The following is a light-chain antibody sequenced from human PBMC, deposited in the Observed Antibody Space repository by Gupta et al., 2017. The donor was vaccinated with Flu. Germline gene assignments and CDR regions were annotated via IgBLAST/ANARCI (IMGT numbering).Light chain of an antibody. J-gene: IGKJ1*01. V-gene: IGKV1-39*01. CDR1: QSISKY. CDR2: GAT. Sequence: GDRVTLTCGESQSISKYVNWDQHKPGTAPKVLVFGATNLQSGVPARFTGSGSGTDFTLTISSLQPEDFAIYYCQQSYGMPRTFGPGTKVEIK. CDR3: QQSYGMPRT.